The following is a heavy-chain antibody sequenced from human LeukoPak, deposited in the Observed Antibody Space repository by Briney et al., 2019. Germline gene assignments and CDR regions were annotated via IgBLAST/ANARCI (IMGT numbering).Heavy chain of an antibody. Sequence: SQTLSLTCTVSGGSISTYYWSWIRQPPGKGLEWIGYKSNSGSTNYNPSLKSRVTISVDSSKNQYSLKLSSVTAADTAVYYCASLRERSYYARGFDYWGQGTLVTVSS. CDR3: ASLRERSYYARGFDY. V-gene: IGHV4-59*12. CDR1: GGSISTYY. J-gene: IGHJ4*02. CDR2: KSNSGST. D-gene: IGHD4-11*01.